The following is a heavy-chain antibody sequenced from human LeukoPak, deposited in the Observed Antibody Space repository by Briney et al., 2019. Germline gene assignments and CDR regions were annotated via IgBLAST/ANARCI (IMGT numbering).Heavy chain of an antibody. D-gene: IGHD3-16*01. V-gene: IGHV1-46*01. J-gene: IGHJ3*02. CDR1: GYTFTSYY. CDR2: INPSGGST. Sequence: ASVKVSCKASGYTFTSYYMHWVRQAPGQGLEWMGIINPSGGSTSYAQKFQGRVTMTRDTSTSTVCMELSSLRSEDTAVYYCARDRGGALRVWGSFGAFDIWGQGTMVTVSS. CDR3: ARDRGGALRVWGSFGAFDI.